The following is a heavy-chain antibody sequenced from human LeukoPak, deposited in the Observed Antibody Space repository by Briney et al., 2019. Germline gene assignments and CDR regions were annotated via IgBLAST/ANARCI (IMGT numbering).Heavy chain of an antibody. J-gene: IGHJ4*02. CDR3: ARDSSSFPNYFDY. Sequence: GGSLRLSCAASGFTVSSTYMSWVRQAPGKGLEWVSLIYSDGTTFYADSVMGRFAISTDNSKNTLYLQMSSLRAEDTAVYYCARDSSSFPNYFDYWGQGTLITVSS. D-gene: IGHD3-3*02. V-gene: IGHV3-53*01. CDR2: IYSDGTT. CDR1: GFTVSSTY.